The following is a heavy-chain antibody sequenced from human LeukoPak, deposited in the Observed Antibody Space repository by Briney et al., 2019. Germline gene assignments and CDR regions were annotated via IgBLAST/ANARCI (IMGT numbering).Heavy chain of an antibody. CDR2: IDYSGDT. V-gene: IGHV4-59*08. Sequence: LGSHSLTRAISGGSLGGNYCRWRWPPPRKKLEWIAYIDYSGDTNSTPSLKSRVTISVDTSKNQFSLRLNSVTAADTAFYYCARHPPGLRYFDPWGQGTLVTVSS. CDR1: GGSLGGNY. J-gene: IGHJ5*02. CDR3: ARHPPGLRYFDP. D-gene: IGHD3-9*01.